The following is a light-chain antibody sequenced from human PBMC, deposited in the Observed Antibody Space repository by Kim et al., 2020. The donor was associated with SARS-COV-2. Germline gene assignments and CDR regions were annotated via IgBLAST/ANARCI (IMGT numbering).Light chain of an antibody. Sequence: GQSVPISCRGTSSDVGGYDYVSWYQQHPGKAPILIIYHVINRPSGVSNRFSVSKSGNTASLTISGLQAEDEADYYCSSYTSSTSYVFGTGTKVTVL. J-gene: IGLJ1*01. CDR3: SSYTSSTSYV. V-gene: IGLV2-14*03. CDR1: SSDVGGYDY. CDR2: HVI.